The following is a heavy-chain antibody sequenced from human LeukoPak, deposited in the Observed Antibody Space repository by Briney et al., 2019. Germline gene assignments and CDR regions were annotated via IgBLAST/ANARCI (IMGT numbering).Heavy chain of an antibody. CDR3: ARTEWELPPPYYFDY. V-gene: IGHV3-30-3*01. J-gene: IGHJ4*02. Sequence: GGSLRLSCAASGFTFSRYAMHWARQAPGKGLEWVALISYDGSNEYYADSVKGRFTISRDNSKNTVYLQMNSLRLEDTAVYYCARTEWELPPPYYFDYWGQGTLVTVSS. CDR1: GFTFSRYA. D-gene: IGHD1-26*01. CDR2: ISYDGSNE.